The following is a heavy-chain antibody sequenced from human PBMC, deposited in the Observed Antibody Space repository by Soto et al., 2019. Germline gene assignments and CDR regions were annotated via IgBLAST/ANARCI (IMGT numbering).Heavy chain of an antibody. V-gene: IGHV4-34*01. J-gene: IGHJ6*03. D-gene: IGHD3-10*01. CDR3: ARVVYGSGSYFGQAYYIDV. Sequence: PSETLSLTCAVYGGSFSGYYWSWIRQPPGKGLEWIGEINHSGSTNYNPSLKSRVTISVDTSKNQFSLKLSSVTAADTAVYYCARVVYGSGSYFGQAYYIDVWGKGTTVTVSS. CDR2: INHSGST. CDR1: GGSFSGYY.